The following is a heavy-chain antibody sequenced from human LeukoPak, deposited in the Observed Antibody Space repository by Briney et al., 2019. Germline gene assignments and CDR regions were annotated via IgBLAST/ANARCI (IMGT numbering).Heavy chain of an antibody. CDR2: IYYSGST. V-gene: IGHV4-59*01. CDR3: AREGGPFSSSWYKDNLFDP. Sequence: PSETLSLTCTVSGEFISGFYWTWIRQPPGKELEWIGYIYYSGSTNYNPSLKSRVTISVDTSKNQFSLKLSSVTAADTAVYYCAREGGPFSSSWYKDNLFDPWGQGTLVTVSS. CDR1: GEFISGFY. J-gene: IGHJ5*02. D-gene: IGHD6-13*01.